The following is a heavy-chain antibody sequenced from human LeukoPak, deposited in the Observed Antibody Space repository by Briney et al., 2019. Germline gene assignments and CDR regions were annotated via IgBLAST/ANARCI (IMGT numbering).Heavy chain of an antibody. D-gene: IGHD3-3*01. CDR1: GYSISSGYY. V-gene: IGHV4-38-2*02. CDR3: ARGRITIFGVVRRGAFDI. CDR2: IYHSGST. Sequence: PSETLSLTCTVSGYSISSGYYWGWIRQPPGKGLEWIGSIYHSGSTYYNPSLKSRVTISVDTSKNQFSLKLSSGTAADTAVYYCARGRITIFGVVRRGAFDIWGQGTMVTVSS. J-gene: IGHJ3*02.